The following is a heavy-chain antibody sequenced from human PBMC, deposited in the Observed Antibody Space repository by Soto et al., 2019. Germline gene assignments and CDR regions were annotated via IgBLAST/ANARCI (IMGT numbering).Heavy chain of an antibody. D-gene: IGHD3-9*01. CDR3: ARDGTPWGVDILTGSKVPNYHYGMDV. Sequence: SVKVSCKASGGTFSSYTISWVRQAPGQGLEWMGRIIPILGIANYAQKFQGRVTITADKSTSTAYMELSSLRSEDTAVYYCARDGTPWGVDILTGSKVPNYHYGMDVWGQGTTVTVSS. CDR2: IIPILGIA. J-gene: IGHJ6*02. CDR1: GGTFSSYT. V-gene: IGHV1-69*04.